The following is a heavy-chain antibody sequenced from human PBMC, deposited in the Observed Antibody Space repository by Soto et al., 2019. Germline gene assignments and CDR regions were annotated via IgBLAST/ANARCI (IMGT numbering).Heavy chain of an antibody. CDR1: GGSFSGYY. Sequence: QVQLQQWGAGLLKPSETLSLTCAVYGGSFSGYYWSWIRQPPGKGLEWIGEINHSGSTNYNPSLKSRVTISVDTSKDQSSLKLGSVTAADTAVYYCARGGIVGARSYNWFDPWGQGTLVTVSS. J-gene: IGHJ5*02. CDR3: ARGGIVGARSYNWFDP. D-gene: IGHD1-26*01. V-gene: IGHV4-34*01. CDR2: INHSGST.